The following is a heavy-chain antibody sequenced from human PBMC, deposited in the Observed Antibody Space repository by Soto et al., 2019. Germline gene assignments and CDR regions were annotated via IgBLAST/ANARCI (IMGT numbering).Heavy chain of an antibody. D-gene: IGHD2-21*01. CDR3: ARQPTTGDTDLWFDP. CDR1: GGSLSTSRSY. CDR2: IFYSGST. V-gene: IGHV4-39*01. J-gene: IGHJ5*02. Sequence: SETLSLTCSGSGGSLSTSRSYWAWIRQPPGKGLEWLANIFYSGSTFYNPSLASRVSVSVDTSKNEFSLKLRSVTAADTAVYYCARQPTTGDTDLWFDPWGQGTLVTVSS.